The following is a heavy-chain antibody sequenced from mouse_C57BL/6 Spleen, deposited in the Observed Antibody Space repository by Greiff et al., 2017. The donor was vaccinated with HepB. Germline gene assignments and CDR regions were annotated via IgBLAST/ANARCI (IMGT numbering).Heavy chain of an antibody. J-gene: IGHJ2*01. CDR2: IDPSDSET. CDR3: ARSTIYSLDYFDY. CDR1: GYTFTSYW. Sequence: QVQLQQPGAELVRPGSSVKLSCKASGYTFTSYWMHWVKQRPIQGLEWIGNIDPSDSETHYNQKFKDKATLTVDKSSSTAYMQLSSLTSEDSAVYYCARSTIYSLDYFDYWGQGTTLTVSS. V-gene: IGHV1-52*01. D-gene: IGHD5-5*01.